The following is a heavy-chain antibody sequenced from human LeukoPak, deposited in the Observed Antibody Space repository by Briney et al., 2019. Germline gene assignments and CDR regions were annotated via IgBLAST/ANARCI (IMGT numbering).Heavy chain of an antibody. J-gene: IGHJ6*04. V-gene: IGHV3-30*18. CDR1: GFTFSSYG. Sequence: GRSLRLSCAASGFTFSSYGMHWVRQARGKGLEWVAVISYDGSNKYYADSVKGRFTISRDNSKNTLYLQMNSLRAEDTAVYYCAKDATMVRGVRYYYYGMDVWAKGPRSPSPQ. D-gene: IGHD3-10*01. CDR3: AKDATMVRGVRYYYYGMDV. CDR2: ISYDGSNK.